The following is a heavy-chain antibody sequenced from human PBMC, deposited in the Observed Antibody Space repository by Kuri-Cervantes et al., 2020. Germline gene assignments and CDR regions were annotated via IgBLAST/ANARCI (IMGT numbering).Heavy chain of an antibody. CDR2: ISGSGGST. J-gene: IGHJ4*02. D-gene: IGHD3-22*01. CDR1: GFTFSSYA. Sequence: GGSLRLSCAASGFTFSSYAMSWVRQAPGKGLEWVSAISGSGGSTYYADSVKGRFTISRDNSKNTLYLQMNSLRAEDTAVYYCAKWGYYYDSSGYSTSRAPFWGQGTLVTVSS. V-gene: IGHV3-23*01. CDR3: AKWGYYYDSSGYSTSRAPF.